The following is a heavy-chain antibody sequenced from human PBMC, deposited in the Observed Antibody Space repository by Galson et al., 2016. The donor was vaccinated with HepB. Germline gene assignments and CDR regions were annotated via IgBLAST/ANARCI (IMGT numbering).Heavy chain of an antibody. Sequence: SETLSLTCTVSGGSVSSHSYYWSWLRQPPGKGLQYIGYIYYRGSTSYNPSLKSRVPITVDTSKNQFSLKLSAVTAADTAVYYCVLGVVRQVSGFDDWGQGTTVTVSS. J-gene: IGHJ6*02. V-gene: IGHV4-61*01. CDR3: VLGVVRQVSGFDD. CDR2: IYYRGST. D-gene: IGHD3-3*01. CDR1: GGSVSSHSYY.